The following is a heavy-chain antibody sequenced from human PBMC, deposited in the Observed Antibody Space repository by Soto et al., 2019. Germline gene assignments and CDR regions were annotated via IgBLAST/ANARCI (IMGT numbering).Heavy chain of an antibody. J-gene: IGHJ4*02. CDR3: AHYRSLITDDAGVGDFDY. CDR1: GFSLTTAGVG. V-gene: IGHV2-5*02. D-gene: IGHD3-16*01. CDR2: IYWDDDE. Sequence: QINLKESGPTLVKPTQTLTLTCSFSGFSLTTAGVGVGWARQSPGEALEWLALIYWDDDERYSPSLKTRLTISEYLSKNPLVLTMTNMSTVGTATYDRAHYRSLITDDAGVGDFDYWGRGTLVTVSS.